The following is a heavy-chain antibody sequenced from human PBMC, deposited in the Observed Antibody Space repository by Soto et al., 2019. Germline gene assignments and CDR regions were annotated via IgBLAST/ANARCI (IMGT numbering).Heavy chain of an antibody. J-gene: IGHJ6*02. CDR3: AREDFWSGYGMNYYYGMDV. Sequence: EVQLVESGGGLVQPGGSLRLSCAASGFTFSSYSMNWVRQAPGKGLEWVSYISSSSSTIYYADSVKGRFTISRDNAKNSLYLQMNSLRDEDTAVYYCAREDFWSGYGMNYYYGMDVWGQGTTVTVSS. V-gene: IGHV3-48*02. CDR1: GFTFSSYS. D-gene: IGHD3-3*01. CDR2: ISSSSSTI.